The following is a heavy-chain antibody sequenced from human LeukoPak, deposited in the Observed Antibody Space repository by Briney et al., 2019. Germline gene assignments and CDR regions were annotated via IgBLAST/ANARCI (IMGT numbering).Heavy chain of an antibody. V-gene: IGHV3-74*01. D-gene: IGHD2/OR15-2a*01. J-gene: IGHJ6*02. Sequence: GGSLRLSCAASGFTFSSYWMHWVRQAPGKGLVWVSRINSDGSSTSYADSVKGRFTISRDNAKNTLYLQMNSLRAEDTAVYYCASLQNVPSYYYYYVMDVWGQGTTVTVSS. CDR1: GFTFSSYW. CDR3: ASLQNVPSYYYYYVMDV. CDR2: INSDGSST.